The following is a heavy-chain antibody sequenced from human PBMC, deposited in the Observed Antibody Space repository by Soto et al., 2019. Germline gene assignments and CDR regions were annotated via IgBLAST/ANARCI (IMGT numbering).Heavy chain of an antibody. CDR3: AREYKLWSRGDFES. CDR1: GYTFTGYY. J-gene: IGHJ3*02. D-gene: IGHD5-18*01. Sequence: ASVKVSCKASGYTFTGYYMHWVRQAPGQGLEWMGWINPNSGGTNYAQKFQGWVTMTRDTSISTAYMELSRLRSDDTAVYYCAREYKLWSRGDFESWGQGKMVTVS. V-gene: IGHV1-2*04. CDR2: INPNSGGT.